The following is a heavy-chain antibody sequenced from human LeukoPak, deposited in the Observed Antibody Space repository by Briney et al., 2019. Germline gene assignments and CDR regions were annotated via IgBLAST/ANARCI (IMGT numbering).Heavy chain of an antibody. CDR2: ISAYNGNT. V-gene: IGHV1-18*04. J-gene: IGHJ4*02. Sequence: GASVKVSCKASGYTFTSYYMHWVRQAPGQGLEWMGWISAYNGNTNYAQKLQGRVTMTTDTSTSTAYMELRSLRSDDTAVYYCARSGSYYGSDYWGQGTLVTVSS. CDR1: GYTFTSYY. D-gene: IGHD1-26*01. CDR3: ARSGSYYGSDY.